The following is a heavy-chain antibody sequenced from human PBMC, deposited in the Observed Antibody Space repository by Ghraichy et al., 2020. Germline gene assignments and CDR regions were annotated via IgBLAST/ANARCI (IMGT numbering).Heavy chain of an antibody. CDR2: ISGSGGST. CDR1: GFTFSSYT. Sequence: GGSLRLSCAASGFTFSSYTMSWVRQAPGKGLEWVSAISGSGGSTYYADSVKGRFTISRDNSKNTLYLQMNSLRAEDTAVYYCAKIVTMIVVVTPLDYWGQGTLVTVSS. CDR3: AKIVTMIVVVTPLDY. J-gene: IGHJ4*02. V-gene: IGHV3-23*01. D-gene: IGHD3-22*01.